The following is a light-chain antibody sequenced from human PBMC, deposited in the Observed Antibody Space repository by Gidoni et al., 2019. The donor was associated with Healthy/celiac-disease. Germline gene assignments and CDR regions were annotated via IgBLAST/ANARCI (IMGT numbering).Light chain of an antibody. CDR1: TGAVTSGHY. V-gene: IGLV7-46*01. CDR3: LLSYSGARV. Sequence: QAVVTQEPSLPVSPGGTVTLTCGSSTGAVTSGHYPYWFQQKPGQAPRTLTYDTSNKHSWTPARFSGSLLGGKAALTLSGAQPEDEAEYYCLLSYSGARVFGGGTKLTVL. CDR2: DTS. J-gene: IGLJ3*02.